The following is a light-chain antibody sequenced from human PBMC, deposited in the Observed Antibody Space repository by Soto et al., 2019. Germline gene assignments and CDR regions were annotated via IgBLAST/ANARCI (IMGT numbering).Light chain of an antibody. J-gene: IGKJ1*01. CDR1: QSVSSD. Sequence: EIVMTQSPATLSVSPGERATLSCRASQSVSSDLAWYHQKPDQAPRLLIYGASTRATGIPARFSGSGSGTEFTLTINSLQSEDFAVYYCQQYNNWPRTFGQGTKV. CDR3: QQYNNWPRT. CDR2: GAS. V-gene: IGKV3-15*01.